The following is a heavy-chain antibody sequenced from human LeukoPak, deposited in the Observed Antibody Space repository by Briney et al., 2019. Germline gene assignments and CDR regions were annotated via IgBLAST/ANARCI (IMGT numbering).Heavy chain of an antibody. D-gene: IGHD6-13*01. CDR1: GGSISSSSYY. J-gene: IGHJ5*02. Sequence: PSETLSLTCTVSGGSISSSSYYWGWIRQPPGKGLEWIGTIYYSGTTYYNPSLKSRVTISVDTSKNQFSLKLSSVNAADMAVYYCARRYTSTWNGCFDPWGQGTLVTVSS. CDR2: IYYSGTT. CDR3: ARRYTSTWNGCFDP. V-gene: IGHV4-39*01.